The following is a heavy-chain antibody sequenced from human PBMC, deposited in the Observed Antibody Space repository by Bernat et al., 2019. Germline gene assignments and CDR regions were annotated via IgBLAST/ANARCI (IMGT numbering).Heavy chain of an antibody. D-gene: IGHD1-26*01. CDR3: ITTKDYYMDV. J-gene: IGHJ6*03. V-gene: IGHV3-73*02. Sequence: VQLVESGGGWVQPGGSLKLSCAASGFTVSGSAMHWVRQASGRGLEWVGRIRNKTNNYATAYGASVKGRFTISRDDSKNTAYLQMNSLKTEDTAVYYCITTKDYYMDVWGKGTTVTVSS. CDR2: IRNKTNNYAT. CDR1: GFTVSGSA.